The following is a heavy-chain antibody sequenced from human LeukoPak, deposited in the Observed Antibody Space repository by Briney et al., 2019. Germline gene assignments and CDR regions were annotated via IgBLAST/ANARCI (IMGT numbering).Heavy chain of an antibody. V-gene: IGHV4-59*01. Sequence: SETLSLTCTVSGGSISTYYWSWIRQPPGKGLEWIGYIYYSGSTNYNPSLKSRVTISVDTSKNQFSLKLSSVTAEDTAVYYCARHSSGWYLDYWGQGTLVTVSS. D-gene: IGHD6-19*01. CDR2: IYYSGST. J-gene: IGHJ4*02. CDR3: ARHSSGWYLDY. CDR1: GGSISTYY.